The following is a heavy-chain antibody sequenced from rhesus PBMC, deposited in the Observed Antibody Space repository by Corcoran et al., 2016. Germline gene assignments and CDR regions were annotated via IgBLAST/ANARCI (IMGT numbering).Heavy chain of an antibody. CDR1: GGSISSSY. D-gene: IGHD5-42*01. V-gene: IGHV4-169*02. CDR2: IYGSGIST. J-gene: IGHJ4*01. CDR3: ATGDTAGTVTFFDY. Sequence: QLQLQESGPGLVKPSETLSVTCAVSGGSISSSYWSWIRQAPGNGLKWIGDIYGSGISTNYNPSLRSRVTLSVDTSKNQLALKLSSVTTADTAVYYCATGDTAGTVTFFDYWGQGVLVTVSS.